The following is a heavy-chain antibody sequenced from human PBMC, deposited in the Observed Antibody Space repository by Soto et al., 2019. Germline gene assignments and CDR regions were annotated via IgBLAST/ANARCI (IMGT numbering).Heavy chain of an antibody. CDR1: GYSFTNYG. Sequence: QDQLVQSGAEVKKPGASVTVSCKASGYSFTNYGVTWVRQAPGQGLEWMGWNSAFNGNTHYAQNLQGRVTMTTDASTSTAYMELRSLRSDDTAVYYCARDRGVAPPVAGNTHYYYYMDVWGKGTTVTVSS. D-gene: IGHD6-19*01. V-gene: IGHV1-18*01. CDR3: ARDRGVAPPVAGNTHYYYYMDV. J-gene: IGHJ6*03. CDR2: NSAFNGNT.